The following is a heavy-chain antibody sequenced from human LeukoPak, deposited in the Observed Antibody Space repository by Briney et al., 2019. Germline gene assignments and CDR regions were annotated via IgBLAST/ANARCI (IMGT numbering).Heavy chain of an antibody. D-gene: IGHD3-3*01. J-gene: IGHJ4*02. Sequence: SETLSLTCAVSGGSISSGGYSWSWIRQPPGKGPEWIGYIYHSGSTYYNPSLKSRVTISVDRSKNQFSLKLSSVTAADTAVYYCARISYDFWSGYYSAGRYYFDYWGQGTLVTVSS. CDR2: IYHSGST. V-gene: IGHV4-30-2*01. CDR3: ARISYDFWSGYYSAGRYYFDY. CDR1: GGSISSGGYS.